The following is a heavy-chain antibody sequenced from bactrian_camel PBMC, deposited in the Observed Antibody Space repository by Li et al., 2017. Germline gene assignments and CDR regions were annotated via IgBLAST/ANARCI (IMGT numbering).Heavy chain of an antibody. D-gene: IGHD2*01. Sequence: HVQLVESGGGLVQPGGSLRLSCAASGFTYTSYCMAWFRQVPGKEREWVADIDSAGNKEYADSVKGRFTISRNNTKNMLYLQMNSLKPEDTAMYTCAAKTRTTGCSGTYWDYWGQGTQVTVS. V-gene: IGHV3S9*01. CDR3: AAKTRTTGCSGTYWDY. CDR2: IDSAGNK. J-gene: IGHJ4*01. CDR1: GFTYTSYC.